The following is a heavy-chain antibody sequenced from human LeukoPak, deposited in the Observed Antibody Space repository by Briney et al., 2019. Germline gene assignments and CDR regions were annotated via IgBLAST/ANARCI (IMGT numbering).Heavy chain of an antibody. CDR1: GFTFRYNY. CDR3: ARGGGLYDSSGYYYSIDY. V-gene: IGHV3-53*01. J-gene: IGHJ4*02. Sequence: PGGSLRLSCAASGFTFRYNYMSWVRQAPGKGLEWVSVIYSNGDTYYADSVKGRFTISRDNAKNSLYLQMNSLRAEDTAVYYCARGGGLYDSSGYYYSIDYWGQGTLVTVSS. D-gene: IGHD3-22*01. CDR2: IYSNGDT.